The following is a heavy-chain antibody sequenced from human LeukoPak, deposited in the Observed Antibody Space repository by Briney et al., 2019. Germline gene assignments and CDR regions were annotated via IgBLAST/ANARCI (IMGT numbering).Heavy chain of an antibody. J-gene: IGHJ5*01. CDR3: ARSPRYCSSTSCYWFDY. Sequence: SVKVSCKASGGTFSSYTISWVRQAPGQGLEWMGRIIPILGIANYAQKFQGRVTITADKSTNTAYMELSSLRSEDTAVYYCARSPRYCSSTSCYWFDYWGQGTLVTVSS. V-gene: IGHV1-69*02. CDR2: IIPILGIA. D-gene: IGHD2-2*01. CDR1: GGTFSSYT.